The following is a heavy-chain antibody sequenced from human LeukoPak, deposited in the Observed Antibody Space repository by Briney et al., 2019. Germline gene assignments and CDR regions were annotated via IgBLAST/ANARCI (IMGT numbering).Heavy chain of an antibody. CDR2: INHSGST. CDR3: ARVSMVRGAPDYYFDY. Sequence: SETLSLTCAVYGGSFSGYYWSWIRQPPGKGLEWIGEINHSGSTNYNPSLKSRVTISVDTSKNQFSLKLSSVTAADTAVYYCARVSMVRGAPDYYFDYWGQGTLVTVSS. CDR1: GGSFSGYY. V-gene: IGHV4-34*01. D-gene: IGHD3-10*01. J-gene: IGHJ4*02.